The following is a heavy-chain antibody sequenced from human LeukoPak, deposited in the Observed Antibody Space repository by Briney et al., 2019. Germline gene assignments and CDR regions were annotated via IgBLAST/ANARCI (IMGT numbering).Heavy chain of an antibody. Sequence: PSEILSLTCSVSGDSFSSVTDYWAWIRQPPGKGLEWIASGDYSGGTYYNPSLESRVAISADMSKKQISLKLTSVTGADTAVYYCAGERGEEYSSGWYKTNFFDNWGQGIRVTVSS. D-gene: IGHD6-19*01. CDR3: AGERGEEYSSGWYKTNFFDN. CDR1: GDSFSSVTDY. CDR2: GDYSGGT. J-gene: IGHJ4*02. V-gene: IGHV4-39*07.